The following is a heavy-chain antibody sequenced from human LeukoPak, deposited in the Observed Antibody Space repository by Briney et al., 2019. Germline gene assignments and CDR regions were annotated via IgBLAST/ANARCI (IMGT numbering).Heavy chain of an antibody. CDR1: GGSFSGYY. CDR2: INHSGST. Sequence: SETLSLTCAVYGGSFSGYYWSWIRQPPGKGLEWIGEINHSGSTNYSPSLKSRVTISVDTSKNQFSLKLSSVTAADTAVYYCARRGANSGSYSHFDLWGRGTLVTVSS. J-gene: IGHJ2*01. D-gene: IGHD1-26*01. CDR3: ARRGANSGSYSHFDL. V-gene: IGHV4-34*01.